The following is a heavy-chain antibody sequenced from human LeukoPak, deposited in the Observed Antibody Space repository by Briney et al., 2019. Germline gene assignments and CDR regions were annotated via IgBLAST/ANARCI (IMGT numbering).Heavy chain of an antibody. V-gene: IGHV4-31*03. Sequence: PSETLSLTCTVSGGSISSGGYYWSWIRQHPGKGLEWIGYIYYSGSTYYNPSLKSRVTISVDTSKNQFSLKLSSVTAADTAVYYCARLAEQQLVPPLNYFDYWGQGTLVTVSS. CDR3: ARLAEQQLVPPLNYFDY. CDR2: IYYSGST. CDR1: GGSISSGGYY. D-gene: IGHD6-13*01. J-gene: IGHJ4*02.